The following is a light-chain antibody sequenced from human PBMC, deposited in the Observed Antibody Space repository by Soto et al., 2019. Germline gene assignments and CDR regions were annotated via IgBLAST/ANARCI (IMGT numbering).Light chain of an antibody. V-gene: IGLV2-8*01. CDR2: EVS. CDR1: SSDVGGYNY. CDR3: SSKSSGSTPML. Sequence: QSALTQPPSASGSPGQSVTISCTGTSSDVGGYNYVSWYQQHPGKAPKLMIYEVSKRPSGVPDRFSGSKSGNTASLTISGLQAEDESHYYCSSKSSGSTPMLFGGGTKLTVL. J-gene: IGLJ3*02.